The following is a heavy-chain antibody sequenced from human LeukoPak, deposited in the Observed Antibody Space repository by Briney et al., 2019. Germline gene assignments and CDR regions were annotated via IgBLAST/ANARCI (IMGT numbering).Heavy chain of an antibody. CDR3: VRDLATVATPYFDY. D-gene: IGHD4-23*01. Sequence: ASVKVSCKASGYTFTGYYIHWVRQAPGQGLEWMGWINPNSGGTNYAQKFQGRVSVTRDTSISTVYMELSRLTYDDTAVYYCVRDLATVATPYFDYWGQGALVTVSS. CDR2: INPNSGGT. J-gene: IGHJ4*02. CDR1: GYTFTGYY. V-gene: IGHV1-2*02.